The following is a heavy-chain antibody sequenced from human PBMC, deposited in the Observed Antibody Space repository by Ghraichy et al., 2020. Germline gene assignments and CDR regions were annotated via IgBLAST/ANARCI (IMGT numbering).Heavy chain of an antibody. J-gene: IGHJ4*02. Sequence: GSLRLSCAASGFTVSSNYMSWVRQAPGKGLEWVSVIYSGGSTYYADSVKGRFTISRDNSKNTLYLQMNSLRAEDTAVYYCASHSSSWYLSIDYWGQGTLVTVSS. V-gene: IGHV3-53*01. CDR1: GFTVSSNY. CDR2: IYSGGST. D-gene: IGHD6-13*01. CDR3: ASHSSSWYLSIDY.